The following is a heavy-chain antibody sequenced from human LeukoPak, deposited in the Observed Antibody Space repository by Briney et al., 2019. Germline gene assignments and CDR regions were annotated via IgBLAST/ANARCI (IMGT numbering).Heavy chain of an antibody. V-gene: IGHV3-74*01. CDR3: ARVDILTGYHCDY. CDR2: INSDGSST. J-gene: IGHJ4*02. D-gene: IGHD3-9*01. CDR1: GXTFSSYW. Sequence: GGSLRLSCAASGXTFSSYWMHWVRQAPGKGLVWVSRINSDGSSTSYADSVKGRFTISRDNAKNTLYLQMNSLRAEDTAVYYCARVDILTGYHCDYWGQGTLVTVSS.